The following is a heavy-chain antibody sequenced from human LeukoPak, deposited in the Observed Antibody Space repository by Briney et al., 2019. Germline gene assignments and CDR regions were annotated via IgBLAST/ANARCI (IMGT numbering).Heavy chain of an antibody. CDR2: IRYDGSNK. CDR3: AKTVGLLWFGELLSLDY. CDR1: GFTFSDYS. Sequence: GGSLRLSCAASGFTFSDYSMHWVRQAPGKGLNWVAFIRYDGSNKYYADSVKGRFTISRDNSKNTLYLQMNSLRAEDTAVYYCAKTVGLLWFGELLSLDYWGQGTLVTVSS. D-gene: IGHD3-10*01. J-gene: IGHJ4*02. V-gene: IGHV3-30*02.